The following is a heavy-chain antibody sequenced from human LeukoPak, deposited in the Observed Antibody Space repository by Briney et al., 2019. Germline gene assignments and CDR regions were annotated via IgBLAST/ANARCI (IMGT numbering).Heavy chain of an antibody. V-gene: IGHV5-51*01. CDR3: ARPRYGDYSGVEH. Sequence: GGPLHISCLASGSPFPNYLIAWGRRLPGKGRGWMGIINPLDSDTTYNPSFEGQVTISVDKSISTSFLQWSSLKASDSAMYYCARPRYGDYSGVEHWGQGSLVTVSS. J-gene: IGHJ1*01. CDR1: GSPFPNYL. D-gene: IGHD4-17*01. CDR2: INPLDSDT.